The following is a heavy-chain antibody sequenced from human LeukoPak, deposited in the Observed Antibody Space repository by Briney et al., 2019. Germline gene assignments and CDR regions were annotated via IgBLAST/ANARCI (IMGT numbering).Heavy chain of an antibody. V-gene: IGHV4-34*01. CDR1: CGSFIVYY. CDR3: ARGAVDGYRDY. J-gene: IGHJ4*02. D-gene: IGHD5-24*01. Sequence: ASQTLSLTCAVYCGSFIVYYWSSIRQPPRKGLEWLGEINHSGSTNYSPSLNSRVTISVDTSKNQYSLKRSSGTAADTAVYYCARGAVDGYRDYWGQGTLVTVSS. CDR2: INHSGST.